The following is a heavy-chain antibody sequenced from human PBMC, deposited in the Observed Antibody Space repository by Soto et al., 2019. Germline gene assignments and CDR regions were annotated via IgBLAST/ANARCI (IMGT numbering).Heavy chain of an antibody. Sequence: EVQLLESGGGLVQPGGSLRLSCAASGFTFSSYAMSWVRQAPGKGLEWVSAISGSGGSTYYADSVKGRFTISRDNSKNTLYLQMNSLRAEDTAVYYCAKDLPGRFLEWLSPYYFDYWGHGTLVTVSS. J-gene: IGHJ4*01. CDR2: ISGSGGST. D-gene: IGHD3-3*01. CDR1: GFTFSSYA. CDR3: AKDLPGRFLEWLSPYYFDY. V-gene: IGHV3-23*01.